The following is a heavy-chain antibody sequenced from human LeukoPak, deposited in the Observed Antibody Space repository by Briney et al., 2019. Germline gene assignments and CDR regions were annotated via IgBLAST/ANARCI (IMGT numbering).Heavy chain of an antibody. V-gene: IGHV3-48*03. CDR3: GRGGSSGYYYNAFDL. CDR1: GFIVSDFE. D-gene: IGHD3-22*01. CDR2: ISISGSTI. Sequence: GGALRLSCVASGFIVSDFEMNWVRQRPGKGLEWVSYISISGSTIYYADSVNGRFTISRDTAKNSLFLQMNSLRAEDTAVYYCGRGGSSGYYYNAFDLWGQGTRVTVSS. J-gene: IGHJ3*01.